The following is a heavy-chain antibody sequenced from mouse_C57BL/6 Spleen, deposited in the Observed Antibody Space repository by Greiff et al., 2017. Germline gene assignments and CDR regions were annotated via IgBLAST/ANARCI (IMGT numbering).Heavy chain of an antibody. D-gene: IGHD1-1*01. V-gene: IGHV14-2*01. CDR3: APSITTVEEGAMDS. J-gene: IGHJ4*01. Sequence: EVQLQQPGAELVKPGASVKLSCTASGFNIKDYYMHWVKQRTEQGLEWIGRIDPEDGETKYAPKFQGKATITAYTSSNTAYLQLSSLTSEDTAFYYCAPSITTVEEGAMDSRGQGASVTVSS. CDR2: IDPEDGET. CDR1: GFNIKDYY.